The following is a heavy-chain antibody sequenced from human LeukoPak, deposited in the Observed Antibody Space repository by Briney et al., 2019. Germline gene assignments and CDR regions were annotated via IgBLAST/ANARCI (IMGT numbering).Heavy chain of an antibody. D-gene: IGHD2-2*03. CDR3: ARDRGLDSPYFDY. Sequence: PSETLSLTCTVSGGSISSSSYYWGWIRQPPGKGLEWIGSIYYSGSTYYNPSLKSRVTISVDTSKNQFSLKLSSVTAADTAVYYCARDRGLDSPYFDYWGQGTLVTVSS. CDR1: GGSISSSSYY. V-gene: IGHV4-39*07. J-gene: IGHJ4*02. CDR2: IYYSGST.